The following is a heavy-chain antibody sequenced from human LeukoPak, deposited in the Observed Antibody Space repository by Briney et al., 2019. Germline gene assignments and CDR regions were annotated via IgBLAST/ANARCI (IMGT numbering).Heavy chain of an antibody. V-gene: IGHV3-53*01. D-gene: IGHD3-3*01. CDR3: ASPAPPLWSGYPGTYYYYMDV. J-gene: IGHJ6*03. Sequence: GGSLRLSCAASGFTVSSNYMSWVRQAPGKGLEWFPVIYSGGSTYYADSVKGRFTISRDNSKNTLYLQMNSLRAEDSAVYYCASPAPPLWSGYPGTYYYYMDVWGKGTTVTVSS. CDR1: GFTVSSNY. CDR2: IYSGGST.